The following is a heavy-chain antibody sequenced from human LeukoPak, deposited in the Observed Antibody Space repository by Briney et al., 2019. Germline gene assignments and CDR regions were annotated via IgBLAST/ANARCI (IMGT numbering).Heavy chain of an antibody. Sequence: SETLSLTCTVSGVSISSGGYYWSWIRQPPGKGLEWIGYIYHSGSTYYNPSLKSRVTISVDRSKNQFSLKLSSVTAADTAVYYCARAFAYCGGDCPGTEYFQHWGQGTLVTVSS. CDR2: IYHSGST. CDR3: ARAFAYCGGDCPGTEYFQH. J-gene: IGHJ1*01. V-gene: IGHV4-30-2*01. CDR1: GVSISSGGYY. D-gene: IGHD2-21*01.